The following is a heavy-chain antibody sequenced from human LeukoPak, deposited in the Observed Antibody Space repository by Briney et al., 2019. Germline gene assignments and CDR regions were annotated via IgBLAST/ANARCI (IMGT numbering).Heavy chain of an antibody. D-gene: IGHD3-3*01. Sequence: GASVKVSCKASGYTFTGCYMHWVRQAPGQGLEWMGWINPNSGGTNYAQKFQGRVTMTRDTSISTAYMELSRLRSDDTAVYYCARTRITIFGVVINGDDAFDIWGQGTMVTVSS. CDR3: ARTRITIFGVVINGDDAFDI. V-gene: IGHV1-2*02. CDR2: INPNSGGT. CDR1: GYTFTGCY. J-gene: IGHJ3*02.